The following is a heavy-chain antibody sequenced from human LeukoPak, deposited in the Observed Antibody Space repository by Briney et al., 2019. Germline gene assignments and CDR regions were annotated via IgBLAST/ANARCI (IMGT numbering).Heavy chain of an antibody. J-gene: IGHJ4*02. V-gene: IGHV7-4-1*02. CDR3: ARARDCSDNSCYGDN. D-gene: IGHD2-15*01. CDR1: GYTFTNYA. CDR2: INTNTGNP. Sequence: ASVKVSCKASGYTFTNYAMKWVRPAPGQGLEWMGWINTNTGNPTYAQGFTGRFVFSLGTSVSTAYLQISSLKAEDTAVYYCARARDCSDNSCYGDNWGQGTLVTVSS.